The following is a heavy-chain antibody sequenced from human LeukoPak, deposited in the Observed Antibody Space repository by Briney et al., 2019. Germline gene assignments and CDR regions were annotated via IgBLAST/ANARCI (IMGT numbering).Heavy chain of an antibody. CDR3: ARERDGDYAGGFDP. CDR1: EFTFSSYA. CDR2: IYSGGNT. D-gene: IGHD4-17*01. V-gene: IGHV3-66*01. Sequence: GGSLKLSCAASEFTFSSYAMSWVRQAPGKGLEWVSVIYSGGNTYYADSIKGRFTISRDNSKNTLYLQMNSLRAEDTAVYYCARERDGDYAGGFDPWGQGTPVTVSS. J-gene: IGHJ5*02.